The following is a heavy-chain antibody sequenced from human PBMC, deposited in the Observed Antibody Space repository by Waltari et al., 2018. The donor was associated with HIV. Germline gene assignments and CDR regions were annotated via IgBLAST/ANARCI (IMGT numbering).Heavy chain of an antibody. V-gene: IGHV3-30*18. D-gene: IGHD6-6*01. CDR2: ISYDGRNK. Sequence: QVPLLESGGGVVQPGRSLSLACEVSGFTFSDSGFHWVRQAPGRGLEWVALISYDGRNKYYAESVKGRFTLSRDNAKNTLFLQMNSLRAEDTAVYYCAKEDFEYGSSSHLGYWGQGTLVTVSS. CDR1: GFTFSDSG. J-gene: IGHJ4*02. CDR3: AKEDFEYGSSSHLGY.